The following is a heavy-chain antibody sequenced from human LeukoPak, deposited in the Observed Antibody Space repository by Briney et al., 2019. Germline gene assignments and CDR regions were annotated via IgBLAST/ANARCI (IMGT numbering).Heavy chain of an antibody. CDR2: ISSSGSTI. CDR1: GFTFSDYY. CDR3: AREGIAVAGNAFDI. D-gene: IGHD6-19*01. Sequence: GGSLRLSCAASGFTFSDYYMSWIRQAPGKGLEWVSYISSSGSTIYYADSVKGRFTISRDNAKNSLYLRMNSLRAEDTAVYYCAREGIAVAGNAFDIWGQGTMVTVSS. J-gene: IGHJ3*02. V-gene: IGHV3-11*01.